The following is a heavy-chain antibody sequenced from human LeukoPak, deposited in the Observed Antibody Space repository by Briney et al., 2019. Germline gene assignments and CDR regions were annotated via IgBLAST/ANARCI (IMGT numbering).Heavy chain of an antibody. V-gene: IGHV3-11*06. Sequence: GGSLRLSCAASGFTSSDYYMSWIRQAPGKGLEWVSYISSSSSYTNYADSVKGRFTISRDNAKNSLYLQMNSLRAEDTAVYYCATDGRSGEFFGDGMDVWGKGTTVTVSS. CDR2: ISSSSSYT. D-gene: IGHD3-10*01. CDR1: GFTSSDYY. J-gene: IGHJ6*04. CDR3: ATDGRSGEFFGDGMDV.